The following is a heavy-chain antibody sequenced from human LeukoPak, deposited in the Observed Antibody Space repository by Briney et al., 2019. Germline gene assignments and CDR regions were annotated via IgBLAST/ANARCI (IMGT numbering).Heavy chain of an antibody. V-gene: IGHV1-2*02. Sequence: ASVKVSCKASGYTFTGYYMHWVRQAPGQGLEWMGWINPNSGGTNYAQKFQGRVTTTRDTSISTAYMELSRLRSDDTAVYYCARAVAYYDSSGYYYVYFDYWGQGTLVTVSS. CDR2: INPNSGGT. J-gene: IGHJ4*02. D-gene: IGHD3-22*01. CDR3: ARAVAYYDSSGYYYVYFDY. CDR1: GYTFTGYY.